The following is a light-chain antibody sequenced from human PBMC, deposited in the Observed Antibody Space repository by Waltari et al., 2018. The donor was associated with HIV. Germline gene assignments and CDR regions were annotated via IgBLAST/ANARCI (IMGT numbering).Light chain of an antibody. V-gene: IGKV3-20*01. Sequence: VLTQSPGTLSLSPGERATLSCRASRSVGSTYFGWYQQKYGQPPSLLVYGTSNRVAHTPHTFRGSGFATDFTRTVSRVEPEYSAVYYCQEYDDDSWSFGHGTKVEI. CDR3: QEYDDDSWS. CDR1: RSVGSTY. CDR2: GTS. J-gene: IGKJ1*01.